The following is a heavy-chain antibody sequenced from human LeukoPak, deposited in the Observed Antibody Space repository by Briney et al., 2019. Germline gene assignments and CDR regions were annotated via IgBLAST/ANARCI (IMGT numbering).Heavy chain of an antibody. CDR3: ARDLYSYGSRIQDY. CDR1: GYTFTSNY. Sequence: ASVKVSCKAFGYTFTSNYMHWVRQAPGQGPEWMGVISPSGGSATYAQKFQGRVTLTRDMSTSTDYLELSSLRSDDTAVYYCARDLYSYGSRIQDYWGQGTLVTVSS. D-gene: IGHD5-18*01. V-gene: IGHV1-46*01. CDR2: ISPSGGSA. J-gene: IGHJ4*02.